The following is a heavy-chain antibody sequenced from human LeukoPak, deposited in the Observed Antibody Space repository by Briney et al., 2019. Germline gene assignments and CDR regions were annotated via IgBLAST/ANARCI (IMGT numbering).Heavy chain of an antibody. CDR1: RCTFSTYA. CDR3: TRVGSGSVVGYMDV. J-gene: IGHJ6*03. Sequence: PGGSLRLSCAASRCTFSTYAMSWVRQPPGKGLEWVSAISGSGGNTYYADSVKGRFTISRDNSKNTLYVQMNSLRAEDTAVYYCTRVGSGSVVGYMDVWGKGTTVSVSS. CDR2: ISGSGGNT. V-gene: IGHV3-23*01. D-gene: IGHD3-10*01.